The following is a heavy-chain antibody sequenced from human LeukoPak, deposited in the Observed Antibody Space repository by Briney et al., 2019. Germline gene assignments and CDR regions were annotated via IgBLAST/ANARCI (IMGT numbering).Heavy chain of an antibody. J-gene: IGHJ4*02. D-gene: IGHD3-3*01. V-gene: IGHV1-18*01. CDR2: ISAYNGNT. Sequence: GASVKVSCKASGYTFTSYGISWVRQAPGQGLEWMGWISAYNGNTNYAQKLQGRVTMTTDTSTSTAYMELRSLRSDDTAVYYCAREVDDFWSGYYQPRFDYWGQGTLVTVSS. CDR1: GYTFTSYG. CDR3: AREVDDFWSGYYQPRFDY.